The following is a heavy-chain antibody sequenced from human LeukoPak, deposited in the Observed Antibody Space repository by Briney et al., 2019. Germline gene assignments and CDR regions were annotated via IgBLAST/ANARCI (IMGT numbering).Heavy chain of an antibody. CDR3: ARAGNAWNAYHDF. Sequence: ASVKVSCKASGYTFENNGISWVRQAPGQGLEWMGWISAYTGNTNYAQNFQGRVTMTAVTSASTASMELRNLRSDDTAVYYCARAGNAWNAYHDFWGQGTLVTVSS. CDR1: GYTFENNG. CDR2: ISAYTGNT. V-gene: IGHV1-18*01. J-gene: IGHJ4*02. D-gene: IGHD1-1*01.